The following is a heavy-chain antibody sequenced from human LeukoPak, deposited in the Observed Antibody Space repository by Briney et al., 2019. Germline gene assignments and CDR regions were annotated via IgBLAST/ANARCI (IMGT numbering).Heavy chain of an antibody. D-gene: IGHD6-19*01. CDR2: IYYSGST. CDR3: ARRNKFSSGWFVIDY. CDR1: GGSISSYY. J-gene: IGHJ4*02. Sequence: PSETLSLTCTVSGGSISSYYWSWIRQPPGKGVEWIGYIYYSGSTNYNPSLKSRVTISVDTSKNQFSLKLSSVTAADTAVYYCARRNKFSSGWFVIDYWGQGTLVTVSS. V-gene: IGHV4-59*01.